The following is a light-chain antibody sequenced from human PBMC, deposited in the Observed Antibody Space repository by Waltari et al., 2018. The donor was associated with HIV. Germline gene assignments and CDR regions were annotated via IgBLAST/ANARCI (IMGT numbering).Light chain of an antibody. CDR3: SSYTASSTYV. CDR1: IHDIGGYNY. Sequence: QSALNQPTSVSGSPGQSISISCSVTIHDIGGYNYVACYQHHPGKAPQLLIYEVANRPTGISDRFSGSKSGNTASLTISGLHAEDEAVYYCSSYTASSTYVFGPGTRVIV. J-gene: IGLJ1*01. CDR2: EVA. V-gene: IGLV2-14*01.